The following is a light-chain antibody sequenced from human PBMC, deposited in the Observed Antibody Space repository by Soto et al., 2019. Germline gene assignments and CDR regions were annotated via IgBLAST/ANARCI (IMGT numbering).Light chain of an antibody. CDR1: QSVSSSY. V-gene: IGKV3-20*01. Sequence: EILLTQSPGTLSLSPGERVTLSCRASQSVSSSYLAWYQQKPGQAPRLLIYGTSSRPTGIPDRFSGSGSGTDFTLTISRLEPEDFAVYYCQQYGSSPYTFGQGTKLEIK. CDR3: QQYGSSPYT. CDR2: GTS. J-gene: IGKJ2*01.